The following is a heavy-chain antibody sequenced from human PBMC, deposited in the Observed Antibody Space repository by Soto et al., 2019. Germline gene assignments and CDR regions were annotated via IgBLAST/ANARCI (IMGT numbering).Heavy chain of an antibody. Sequence: QVQLVQSGAEVKRPGASVKVSCKASGDTFNFYSINWVRQAPGLGLEWMGRVNPIVSMSNYEQKFQGRVTMTADKCTSTAYMELSRLRSEDTAIYYCASSSGSGYRAFDYWGQGALVTVSS. J-gene: IGHJ4*02. CDR3: ASSSGSGYRAFDY. CDR2: VNPIVSMS. V-gene: IGHV1-69*02. D-gene: IGHD3-10*01. CDR1: GDTFNFYS.